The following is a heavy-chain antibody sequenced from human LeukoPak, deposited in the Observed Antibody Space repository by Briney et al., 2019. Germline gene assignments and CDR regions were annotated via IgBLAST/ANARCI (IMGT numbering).Heavy chain of an antibody. D-gene: IGHD6-6*01. CDR2: ISGSGGST. CDR3: AKAPAARPYFDY. Sequence: GGSLRLSCAASGFTFSSYAMSWVRQAPGKGLGWVSAISGSGGSTYYADSVKGRFTISRDNSKNTLYLQMNSLRAEDTAVYYCAKAPAARPYFDYWGQGTLVTVSS. J-gene: IGHJ4*02. CDR1: GFTFSSYA. V-gene: IGHV3-23*01.